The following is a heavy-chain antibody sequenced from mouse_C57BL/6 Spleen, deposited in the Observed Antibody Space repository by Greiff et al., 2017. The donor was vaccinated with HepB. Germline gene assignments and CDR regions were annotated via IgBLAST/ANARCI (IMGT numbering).Heavy chain of an antibody. CDR2: ISSGSSTI. D-gene: IGHD1-1*01. CDR1: GFTFSDYG. CDR3: ARDYYGIPFAY. Sequence: VQLKQSGGGLVKPGGSLKLSCAASGFTFSDYGMHWVRQAPEKGLEWVAYISSGSSTIYYADTVKGRFTISRDNAKNTLFLQMTSLRSEDTAMYYCARDYYGIPFAYWGQGTLVTVSA. J-gene: IGHJ3*01. V-gene: IGHV5-17*01.